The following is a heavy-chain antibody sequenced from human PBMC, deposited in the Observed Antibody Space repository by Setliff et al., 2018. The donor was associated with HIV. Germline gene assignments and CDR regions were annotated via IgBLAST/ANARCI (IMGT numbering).Heavy chain of an antibody. D-gene: IGHD1-20*01. CDR1: GGSISVSSHY. J-gene: IGHJ4*02. CDR3: ARIIGSDISGAQYYFDH. CDR2: IYYSGST. V-gene: IGHV4-39*07. Sequence: PSETLPLTCTVSGGSISVSSHYWGWIRQPPGKGLEWIGSIYYSGSTSYNPSLKSRLTISVDTSKNQFSLKLDSVTAADTAVYYCARIIGSDISGAQYYFDHWGQGSLVTVSS.